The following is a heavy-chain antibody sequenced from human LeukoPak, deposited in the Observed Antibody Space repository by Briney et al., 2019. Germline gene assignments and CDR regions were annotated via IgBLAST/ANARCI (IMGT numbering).Heavy chain of an antibody. CDR1: GFTFDTYE. CDR3: AKGGHLDD. Sequence: RGSLRLSCAASGFTFDTYEMSWVRQAPGKGLEWVSKISASGSSTNYADSVEGRFSVSRDNSKNTLYLEMNSLRAEDTAVYYCAKGGHLDDWGQGTLVTVSS. V-gene: IGHV3-23*01. CDR2: ISASGSST. J-gene: IGHJ4*02.